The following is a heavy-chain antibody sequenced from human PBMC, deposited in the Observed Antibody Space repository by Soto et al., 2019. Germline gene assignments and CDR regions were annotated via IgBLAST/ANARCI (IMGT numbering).Heavy chain of an antibody. J-gene: IGHJ6*02. D-gene: IGHD6-6*01. CDR1: GFSLSTSGMC. CDR3: ARSFIAARPEGMDV. CDR2: IDWDDDK. Sequence: KSGPTLVNPTQTLTLTCTFSGFSLSTSGMCVSWIRQPPGKALEWLALIDWDDDKYYSTSLKTRLTISKDTSKNQVVLTMTNMDPVDTATYYCARSFIAARPEGMDVWGQGTTVTVSS. V-gene: IGHV2-70*01.